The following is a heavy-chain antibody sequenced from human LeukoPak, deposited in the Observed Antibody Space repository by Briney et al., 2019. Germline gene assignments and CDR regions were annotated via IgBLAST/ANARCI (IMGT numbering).Heavy chain of an antibody. Sequence: PSETLPLTCTVSGASIRSGDYYWSWIRQPPGKGLEWIGYIYDSGSTYYNPSLKSRITISVDTSENRFSLKLSSVTATDTAVYYCARDCSGGSCYGAFDIWGQGTMVTVSS. D-gene: IGHD2-15*01. J-gene: IGHJ3*02. CDR1: GASIRSGDYY. V-gene: IGHV4-30-4*01. CDR3: ARDCSGGSCYGAFDI. CDR2: IYDSGST.